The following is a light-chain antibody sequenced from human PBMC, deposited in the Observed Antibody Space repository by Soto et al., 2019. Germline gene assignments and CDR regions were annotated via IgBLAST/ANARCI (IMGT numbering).Light chain of an antibody. Sequence: ETVMTQSPATLSVSPGERATLSCRASQSISSNLAWYQQKPGQAPRLLIYGASTRATGIPARFSGSGSGTEFTLTITSLQSEDFAVYYCHQYYIWPLTFGGGTKVEIK. CDR1: QSISSN. CDR3: HQYYIWPLT. CDR2: GAS. V-gene: IGKV3D-15*01. J-gene: IGKJ4*01.